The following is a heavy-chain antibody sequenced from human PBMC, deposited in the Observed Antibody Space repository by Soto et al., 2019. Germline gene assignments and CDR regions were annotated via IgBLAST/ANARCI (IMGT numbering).Heavy chain of an antibody. V-gene: IGHV1-69*13. Sequence: ASVKVSCKASGGTFSSYAISWVRQAPGQGLEWMGGIIPIFGTANYAQKFQGRVTITADESTSTAYMELSSLRSEDTAVYYCARAYSSGFLYTQFDPWGQGTLVTVSS. D-gene: IGHD6-19*01. CDR1: GGTFSSYA. CDR2: IIPIFGTA. J-gene: IGHJ5*02. CDR3: ARAYSSGFLYTQFDP.